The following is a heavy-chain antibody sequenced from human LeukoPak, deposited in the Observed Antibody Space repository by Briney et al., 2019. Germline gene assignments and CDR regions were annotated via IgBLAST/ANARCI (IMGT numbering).Heavy chain of an antibody. CDR3: ARGLHLEWLLHRGGFDP. J-gene: IGHJ5*02. Sequence: ETLSLTCTVSGGSISSYYWSWIRQPAGKGLEWIGRIYTSGSTNYNPSLKSRVTISVDTSKNQFSLKLSSVTAADTAVYYCARGLHLEWLLHRGGFDPWGQGTLVTVSS. V-gene: IGHV4-4*07. CDR2: IYTSGST. CDR1: GGSISSYY. D-gene: IGHD3-3*01.